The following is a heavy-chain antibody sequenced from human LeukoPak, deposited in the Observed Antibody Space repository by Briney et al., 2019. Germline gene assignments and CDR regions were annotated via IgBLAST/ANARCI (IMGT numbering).Heavy chain of an antibody. CDR1: GGTFSSYA. J-gene: IGHJ4*02. CDR3: ATATTLAVADEDY. Sequence: ASVKVSCKASGGTFSSYAISWVRRAPGQGLEWMGGIIPIFGTANYAQKFQGRVTITADESTSTAYMELSSLRSEDTAVYYCATATTLAVADEDYWGQGTLVTVSS. D-gene: IGHD6-19*01. V-gene: IGHV1-69*13. CDR2: IIPIFGTA.